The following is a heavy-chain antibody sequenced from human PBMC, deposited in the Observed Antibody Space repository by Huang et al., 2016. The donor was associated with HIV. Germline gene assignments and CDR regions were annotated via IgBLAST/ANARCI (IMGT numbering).Heavy chain of an antibody. CDR2: IIPIHATS. D-gene: IGHD2-21*02. J-gene: IGHJ4*02. V-gene: IGHV1-69*13. CDR1: GGTFSRYA. Sequence: QVQLVQSGAEVKRPGSSVKVSCKTSGGTFSRYAIVWVRQVPGQGRGWGVGIIPIHATSNYAQKFQDRVTITADESTDTAFLELSGLKSEDTAMYFCARRQGGALLYWGQGTLITVT. CDR3: ARRQGGALLY.